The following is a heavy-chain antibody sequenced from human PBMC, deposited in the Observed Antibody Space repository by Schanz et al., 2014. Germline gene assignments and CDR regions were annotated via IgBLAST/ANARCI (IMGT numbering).Heavy chain of an antibody. D-gene: IGHD3-10*01. Sequence: EVKMVESGGGLVKPGGSLRLSCAASGFTFSSYAMSWVRQAPGKGLEWVSAISGSGGSTYYADSVKGRFTISRDNSKNTLYLQMNSLRAEDTAVYYCAKGRFGELSAFDIWGQGTRVTVSS. J-gene: IGHJ3*02. CDR2: ISGSGGST. CDR3: AKGRFGELSAFDI. CDR1: GFTFSSYA. V-gene: IGHV3-23*04.